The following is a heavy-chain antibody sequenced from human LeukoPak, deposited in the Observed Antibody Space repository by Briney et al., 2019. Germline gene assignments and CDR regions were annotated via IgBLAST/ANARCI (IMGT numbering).Heavy chain of an antibody. CDR1: GFTVSSNY. Sequence: GGSLRLSCAASGFTVSSNYMSWVRQAPGKGLEWVSVIYSGGSTYYADSVKGRFTISRDNSKNTLYLQMNSLGAEDTAVYYCARDPHSSSWYYYFDYWGQGTLVTVSS. D-gene: IGHD6-13*01. CDR2: IYSGGST. CDR3: ARDPHSSSWYYYFDY. J-gene: IGHJ4*02. V-gene: IGHV3-66*02.